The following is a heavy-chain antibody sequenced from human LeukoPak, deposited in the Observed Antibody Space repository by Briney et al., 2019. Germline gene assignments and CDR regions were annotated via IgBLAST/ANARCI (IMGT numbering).Heavy chain of an antibody. CDR1: GGSISSGGYS. D-gene: IGHD6-13*01. Sequence: SETLSLTCAVSGGSISSGGYSWSWIRQPPGKGLEWIGEINHSGSTNYNPSLKSRVTISVDTSKNQFSLKLSSVTAADTAVYYCARGSVGIAAAGPPQYYYYYGMDVWGQGTTVTVSS. J-gene: IGHJ6*02. CDR3: ARGSVGIAAAGPPQYYYYYGMDV. CDR2: INHSGST. V-gene: IGHV4-30-2*01.